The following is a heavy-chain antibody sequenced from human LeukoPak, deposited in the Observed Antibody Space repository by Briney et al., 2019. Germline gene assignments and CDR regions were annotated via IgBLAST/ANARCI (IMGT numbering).Heavy chain of an antibody. CDR1: GFTFSSYG. D-gene: IGHD2-15*01. CDR3: AKSPVSSCRGSFCYPFDY. Sequence: PGGSLRLSCAASGFTFSSYGMHWVRQAPGKGLEWAAFIRYDGSNKYYADSVKGRFTISRDNSRITLYLQMNTLRAEDTAVYFCAKSPVSSCRGSFCYPFDYWGQGNLVTVSS. V-gene: IGHV3-30*02. J-gene: IGHJ4*02. CDR2: IRYDGSNK.